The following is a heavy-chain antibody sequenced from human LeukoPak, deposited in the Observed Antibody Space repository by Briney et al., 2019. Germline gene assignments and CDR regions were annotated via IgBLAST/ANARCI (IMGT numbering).Heavy chain of an antibody. Sequence: PGGSLRLSCAASGFTFSSYGMHWVRQAPGKGLEWVAVISYDGSNKYYADSVKGRFTISRDNSKNTLYLQMNSLRAEDTAVYYCAKDRTSDIVATRGRYYFDYWGQGTLVTVSS. D-gene: IGHD5-12*01. J-gene: IGHJ4*02. CDR2: ISYDGSNK. CDR1: GFTFSSYG. V-gene: IGHV3-30*18. CDR3: AKDRTSDIVATRGRYYFDY.